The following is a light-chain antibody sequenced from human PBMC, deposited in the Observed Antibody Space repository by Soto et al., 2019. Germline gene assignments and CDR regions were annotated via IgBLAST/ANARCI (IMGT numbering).Light chain of an antibody. CDR2: GTS. V-gene: IGKV3-20*01. J-gene: IGKJ1*01. CDR3: QQSGSSPRT. Sequence: ENVLTQSPGTLSLSPGERATLSCRASQSVSSSYLAWYQQKPGQAPRLLIYGTSIRATGIPDRFSGSGSGTDFTLTISRXEXXXXXXXXXQQSGSSPRTSGQGTKVEIK. CDR1: QSVSSSY.